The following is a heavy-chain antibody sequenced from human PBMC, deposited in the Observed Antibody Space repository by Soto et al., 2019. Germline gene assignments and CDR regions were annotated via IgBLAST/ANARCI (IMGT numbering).Heavy chain of an antibody. V-gene: IGHV4-59*01. D-gene: IGHD4-4*01. Sequence: SETLSLTCTVSGGSISSYYWSWIRQPPGKGLEWIGYIYYSGSTNYNPSLKSRVTISVDTSKNQFSLKLSSVTAADTAVYYCARVSVTKIDYWGQGTLVTVSS. J-gene: IGHJ4*02. CDR1: GGSISSYY. CDR2: IYYSGST. CDR3: ARVSVTKIDY.